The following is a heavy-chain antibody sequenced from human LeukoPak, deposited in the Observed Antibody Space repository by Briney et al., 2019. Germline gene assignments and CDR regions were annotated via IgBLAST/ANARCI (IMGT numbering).Heavy chain of an antibody. V-gene: IGHV1-46*01. D-gene: IGHD3-16*01. Sequence: GASVKVSCKASGYTFTMYYIHWVRQAPGQGLEWMGMINPNDGATTYTQRFQGRVTMTRDMSTTTVYMDLRSLRSEDTAVYFCARGQRGGLGGGLGGLFASYHTYYYMDVWGRGTTVTVSS. J-gene: IGHJ6*03. CDR1: GYTFTMYY. CDR3: ARGQRGGLGGGLGGLFASYHTYYYMDV. CDR2: INPNDGAT.